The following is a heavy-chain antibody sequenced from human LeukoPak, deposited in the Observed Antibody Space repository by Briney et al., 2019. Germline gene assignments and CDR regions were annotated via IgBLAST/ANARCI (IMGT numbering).Heavy chain of an antibody. CDR2: INHSGST. CDR3: ARFQADDAFDI. J-gene: IGHJ3*02. D-gene: IGHD6-19*01. Sequence: SETLSLTCTVSGGSISGYYWSWIRQPPGKGLEWIGEINHSGSTNYNPSLKSRVTISVDTSKNQFSLKLSSVTAADTAVYYCARFQADDAFDIWGQGTMVTVSS. CDR1: GGSISGYY. V-gene: IGHV4-34*01.